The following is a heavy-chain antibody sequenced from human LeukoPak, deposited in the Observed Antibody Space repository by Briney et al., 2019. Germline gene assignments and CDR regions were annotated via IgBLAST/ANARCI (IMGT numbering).Heavy chain of an antibody. CDR3: ARYDRELVYMDV. V-gene: IGHV4-34*01. J-gene: IGHJ6*03. CDR1: GESISGYY. CDR2: INHSGST. Sequence: SETLSLTCTVSGESISGYYWSWIRQPPGKGLEWIGEINHSGSTNYNPSLKSRVTISVDTSKNQFSLKLSSVTAADTAVYYCARYDRELVYMDVWGQGTTVTVSS. D-gene: IGHD3-16*01.